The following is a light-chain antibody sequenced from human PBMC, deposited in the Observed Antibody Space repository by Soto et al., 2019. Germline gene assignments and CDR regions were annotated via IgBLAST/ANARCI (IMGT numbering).Light chain of an antibody. CDR3: QQYNSYSP. CDR2: KAS. V-gene: IGKV1-5*03. CDR1: QSISSG. Sequence: DIQSTQYPSTLSASVGYRVTITCRASQSISSGSAWYQQKPGKAPKLLIYKASTLKSGVPSRFSGSGSGTEFTLTISSLQPDDFATYYCQQYNSYSPFGQGTRLEIK. J-gene: IGKJ5*01.